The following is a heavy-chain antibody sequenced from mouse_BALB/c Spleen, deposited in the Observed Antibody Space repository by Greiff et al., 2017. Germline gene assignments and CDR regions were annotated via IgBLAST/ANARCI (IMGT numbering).Heavy chain of an antibody. D-gene: IGHD2-14*01. Sequence: DVKLQESGPGLVKPSQSLSLTCSVTGYSITSGYYWNWIRQFPGNKLEWMGYISYDGSNNYNPSLKNRISITRDTSKNQFFLKLNSVTTEDTATYYCAREAPYRYDGAMDYWGQGTSVTVSS. J-gene: IGHJ4*01. CDR2: ISYDGSN. CDR3: AREAPYRYDGAMDY. CDR1: GYSITSGYY. V-gene: IGHV3-6*02.